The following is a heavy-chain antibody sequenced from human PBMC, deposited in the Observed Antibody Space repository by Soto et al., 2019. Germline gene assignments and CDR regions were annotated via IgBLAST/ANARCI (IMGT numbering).Heavy chain of an antibody. D-gene: IGHD2-15*01. CDR3: ATMGTPATGLYYFDY. V-gene: IGHV4-39*07. Sequence: SETLSLTCTVSGGSVSSSSCYWGWIRQPPGKGLEWIGSIYYSGSTYYNPSLKSRVTISVDTSKNQFSLNLSFVTAADTAVYYCATMGTPATGLYYFDYWGQGTLVTVSS. CDR2: IYYSGST. J-gene: IGHJ4*02. CDR1: GGSVSSSSCY.